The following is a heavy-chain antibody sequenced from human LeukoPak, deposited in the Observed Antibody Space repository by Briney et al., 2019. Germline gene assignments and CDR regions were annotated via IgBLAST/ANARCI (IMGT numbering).Heavy chain of an antibody. J-gene: IGHJ4*02. CDR2: IWYDGSNK. D-gene: IGHD3-3*01. Sequence: GGSLRLSCAASGFTFSSYGMHWVRQAPGKGLEWVAVIWYDGSNKYYADSVKGRFTISRDNSKNTLYLQMNSLRAEDTAVYYCAGASDFWSGYYISDSWGQGTLVTVSS. V-gene: IGHV3-33*01. CDR3: AGASDFWSGYYISDS. CDR1: GFTFSSYG.